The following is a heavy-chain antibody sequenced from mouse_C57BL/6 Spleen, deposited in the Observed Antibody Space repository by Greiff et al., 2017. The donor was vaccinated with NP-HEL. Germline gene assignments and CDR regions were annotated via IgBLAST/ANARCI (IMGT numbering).Heavy chain of an antibody. D-gene: IGHD3-2*02. CDR2: IDPSDSYT. CDR1: GYTFTSYW. V-gene: IGHV1-50*01. J-gene: IGHJ2*01. CDR3: ARSGSSGPHFDY. Sequence: QVQLQQPGAELVKPGASVKLSCKASGYTFTSYWMQWVKQRPGQGLEWIGEIDPSDSYTNYNQKFKGKATLTVDTSSSTAYMQLSSLTSEDSAVYYGARSGSSGPHFDYWGQGTTLTVSS.